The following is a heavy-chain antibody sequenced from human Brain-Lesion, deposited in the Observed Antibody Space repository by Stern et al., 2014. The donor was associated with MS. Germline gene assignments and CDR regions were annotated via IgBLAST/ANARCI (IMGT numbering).Heavy chain of an antibody. J-gene: IGHJ4*02. D-gene: IGHD6-13*01. V-gene: IGHV4-4*02. Sequence: VQLVQSGPGLVKPSGTLSLTCAVSGGSISSSNWWSWVRQSQGKGLEWIGESDHSGSTIYNPSLKRRGTVSGDKSQDRLSLLLRSVTAADTAVYFCARFPASRPHVFDSWGQGTLVTVSS. CDR2: SDHSGST. CDR1: GGSISSSNW. CDR3: ARFPASRPHVFDS.